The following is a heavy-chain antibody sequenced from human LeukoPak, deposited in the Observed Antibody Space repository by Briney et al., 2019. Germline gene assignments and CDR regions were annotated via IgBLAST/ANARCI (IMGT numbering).Heavy chain of an antibody. V-gene: IGHV1-69*01. D-gene: IGHD6-6*01. CDR3: ARAGVAARLTPFDY. J-gene: IGHJ4*02. CDR1: GGTFSSYA. Sequence: SSVKVSCKASGGTFSSYAISWVRQAPGQGLEWMGGIIPIFGTANYAQKFQGRVTITADESTSTAYMELSSLRPEDTAVYYCARAGVAARLTPFDYWGQGTLVTVSS. CDR2: IIPIFGTA.